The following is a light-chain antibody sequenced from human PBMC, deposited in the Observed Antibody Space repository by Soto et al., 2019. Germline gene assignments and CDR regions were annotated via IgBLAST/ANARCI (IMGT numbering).Light chain of an antibody. Sequence: EIVLTQSPGTLSLSPGERATLSCRASQSVSSTYLAWYQQKPGQAPRLLIYGASSRATGIPDRFSGSGSGTDFTLTISRLQPEDFAVYYCHHYGRSPGTFGQGTKVDTK. CDR1: QSVSSTY. CDR3: HHYGRSPGT. J-gene: IGKJ1*01. CDR2: GAS. V-gene: IGKV3-20*01.